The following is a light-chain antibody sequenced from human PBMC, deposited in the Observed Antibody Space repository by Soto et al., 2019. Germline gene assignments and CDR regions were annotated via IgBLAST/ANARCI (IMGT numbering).Light chain of an antibody. J-gene: IGLJ1*01. CDR3: SSYTSSATYV. CDR1: SSDIGAYNY. Sequence: QSALTQPASVSWSPGQSITISCTGTSSDIGAYNYVSWYQQHPGKAPKLMIYDVSNRPSWLSNRFSGSKSGNTASLTISGLQAEDEADDYCSSYTSSATYVFGTGTKLTVL. CDR2: DVS. V-gene: IGLV2-14*01.